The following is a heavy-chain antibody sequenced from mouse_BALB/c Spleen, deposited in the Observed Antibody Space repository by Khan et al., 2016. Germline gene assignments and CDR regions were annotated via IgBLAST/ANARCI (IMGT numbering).Heavy chain of an antibody. CDR3: ARSRDYDWFAY. CDR1: GYTFTDYA. CDR2: ISTYNGNI. J-gene: IGHJ3*01. D-gene: IGHD2-4*01. Sequence: QVQLQQSGPEVVRPGVSVKISCKGSGYTFTDYAIHWVKQSHAKSLEWIGVISTYNGNINHNQKFKGKASMTVDKSSSTAFMELARLTSEDSAIYYCARSRDYDWFAYWGEGTLVTVSA. V-gene: IGHV1S137*01.